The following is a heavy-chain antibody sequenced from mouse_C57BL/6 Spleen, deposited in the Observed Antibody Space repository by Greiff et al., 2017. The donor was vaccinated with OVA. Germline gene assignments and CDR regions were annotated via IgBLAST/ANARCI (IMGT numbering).Heavy chain of an antibody. V-gene: IGHV1-80*01. J-gene: IGHJ4*01. Sequence: LQQSGAELVKPGASVKLSCKASGYAFSSYWMNWVKQRPGKGLEWIGQIYPGDGDTNYNGKFKGKATLTADKSSSTAYMQLSSLTSEDSAVYFCARKNYSNQGAMDYWGQGTSVTVSS. CDR3: ARKNYSNQGAMDY. CDR2: IYPGDGDT. D-gene: IGHD2-5*01. CDR1: GYAFSSYW.